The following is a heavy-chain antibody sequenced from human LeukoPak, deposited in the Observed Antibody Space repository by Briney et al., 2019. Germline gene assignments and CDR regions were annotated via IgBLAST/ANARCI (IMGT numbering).Heavy chain of an antibody. CDR1: GFTVSSNY. CDR2: IYSGGST. V-gene: IGHV3-53*01. Sequence: GGSLGLSCAASGFTVSSNYMSWVRQAPGKGLEWVSVIYSGGSTYYADSVKGRFTISRDNSKNTLYLQMNSLRAEDTAVYYCARDVTTVTTKSYYYYYMDVWGKGTTVTVSS. J-gene: IGHJ6*03. CDR3: ARDVTTVTTKSYYYYYMDV. D-gene: IGHD4-11*01.